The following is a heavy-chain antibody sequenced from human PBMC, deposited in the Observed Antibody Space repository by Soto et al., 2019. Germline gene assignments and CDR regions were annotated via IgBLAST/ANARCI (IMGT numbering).Heavy chain of an antibody. CDR3: ARVGGSYRFDY. Sequence: PSETLSLTCTVSGGSISSYYWSWIRQPPGKGLEWIGYIYYSGSTNYNPSLKSRVTISVDTSKNQFSLKLSSVTAADTAVYYCARVGGSYRFDYWGQGTLVTVSS. J-gene: IGHJ4*02. CDR2: IYYSGST. D-gene: IGHD1-26*01. V-gene: IGHV4-59*01. CDR1: GGSISSYY.